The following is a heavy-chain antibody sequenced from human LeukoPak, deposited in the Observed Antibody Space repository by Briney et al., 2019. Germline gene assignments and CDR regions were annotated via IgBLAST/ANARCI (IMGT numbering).Heavy chain of an antibody. Sequence: PSETLSLTCTVSGGSISNYYWSWIRQPPGKGLEWIGYIYYSGSTSYNPSLKNRVTISVDTSKNQFSLRLSSVTAADTAVYFCARYCSGVSCYSRALDYWGQGTLVTVSS. CDR3: ARYCSGVSCYSRALDY. CDR2: IYYSGST. V-gene: IGHV4-59*01. CDR1: GGSISNYY. J-gene: IGHJ4*02. D-gene: IGHD2-15*01.